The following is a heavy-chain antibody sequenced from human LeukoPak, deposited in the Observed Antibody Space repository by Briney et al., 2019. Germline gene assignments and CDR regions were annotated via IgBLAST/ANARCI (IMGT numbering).Heavy chain of an antibody. J-gene: IGHJ6*03. CDR3: ARAPEVLWFGELSGYYYMDV. Sequence: PGRSLRLSCAASGFTFSSYEMNWVRQAPGKGLEWVSYISSSGSTIYYADPVKGRFTISRDNAKNSLYLQMNSLRAEDTAVYYCARAPEVLWFGELSGYYYMDVWGKGTTVTVSS. CDR1: GFTFSSYE. D-gene: IGHD3-10*01. CDR2: ISSSGSTI. V-gene: IGHV3-48*03.